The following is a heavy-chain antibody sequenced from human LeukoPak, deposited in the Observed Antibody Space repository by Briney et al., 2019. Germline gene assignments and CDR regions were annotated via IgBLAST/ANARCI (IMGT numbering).Heavy chain of an antibody. Sequence: GGSLRLSCVASGFTVSSNYMSWVRQAPGKGLEWVSVIYSGGRTYYADSVKGRFTISRDNSKNTLYLQMNSLRAEDTAMYYCARDKSVCYYDSGFSAMDVWGQGTTVTVSS. CDR2: IYSGGRT. V-gene: IGHV3-53*01. CDR1: GFTVSSNY. CDR3: ARDKSVCYYDSGFSAMDV. J-gene: IGHJ6*02. D-gene: IGHD3-10*01.